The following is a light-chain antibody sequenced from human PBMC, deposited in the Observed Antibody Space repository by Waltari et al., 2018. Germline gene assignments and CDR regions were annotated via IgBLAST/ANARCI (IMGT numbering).Light chain of an antibody. Sequence: DIQMTQSPSSLSASVGNRVTITCRASQSISGYLNWYQQKPGKAPKVLIYATSSLQSGVPSRFSGSGSGTDFTLTISSLQPEDFAVYYCQKYVNLPATFGQGTKVEIK. CDR3: QKYVNLPAT. CDR2: ATS. J-gene: IGKJ1*01. CDR1: QSISGY. V-gene: IGKV1-39*02.